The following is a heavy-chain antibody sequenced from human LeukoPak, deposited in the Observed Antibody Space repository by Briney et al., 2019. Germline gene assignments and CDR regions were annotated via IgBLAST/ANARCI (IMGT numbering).Heavy chain of an antibody. CDR2: ISGSGGST. CDR3: AKETVVVVAATPDAFDI. D-gene: IGHD2-15*01. CDR1: GFTFSSYA. V-gene: IGHV3-23*01. Sequence: PGGSLRLSCAASGFTFSSYAMSWVRQAPGKGLEWVSGISGSGGSTHYADSAKDRFTISRDNSKNTLYLQMNSLRAEDTAVYYCAKETVVVVAATPDAFDIWGQGTMVTVSS. J-gene: IGHJ3*02.